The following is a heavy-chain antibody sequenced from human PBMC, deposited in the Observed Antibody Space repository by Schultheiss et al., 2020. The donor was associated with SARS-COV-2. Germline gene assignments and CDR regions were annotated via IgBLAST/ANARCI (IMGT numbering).Heavy chain of an antibody. J-gene: IGHJ6*02. D-gene: IGHD5-12*01. CDR1: GFTFSSYA. V-gene: IGHV3-30-3*01. CDR2: ISYDGSNK. CDR3: ARDAGFSGRPTLDV. Sequence: GGSLRLSCAASGFTFSSYAMHWVRQAPGKGLEWVAVISYDGSNKYYADSVKGRFTISRDNAKNSLYLQINSLRAEDTAVYYCARDAGFSGRPTLDVWGQGTTVTVSS.